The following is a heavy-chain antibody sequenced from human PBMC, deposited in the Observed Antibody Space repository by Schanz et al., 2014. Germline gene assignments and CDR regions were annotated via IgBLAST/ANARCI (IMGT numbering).Heavy chain of an antibody. V-gene: IGHV3-7*01. CDR3: ARGSSGSYYANWFDP. Sequence: EVQLVESGGGLVQPGGSLRLSCAASGFTFSSYWMSWVRQAPGKGLEWVANINQDGSEKYYVDSVNGRFTISRNNAKNSQFLQVNSLRAEDTAVFYCARGSSGSYYANWFDPWGQGTLVTVSS. D-gene: IGHD3-10*01. J-gene: IGHJ5*02. CDR1: GFTFSSYW. CDR2: INQDGSEK.